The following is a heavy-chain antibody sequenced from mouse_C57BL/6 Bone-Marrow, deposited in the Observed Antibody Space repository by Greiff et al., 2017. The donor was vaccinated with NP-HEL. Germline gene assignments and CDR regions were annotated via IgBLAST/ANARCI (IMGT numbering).Heavy chain of an antibody. D-gene: IGHD1-1*01. J-gene: IGHJ3*01. Sequence: EVHLVESGEGLVKPGGSLKLSCAASGFTFSSYAMSWVRQTPEKRLEWVAYISSGGDYIYYADTVKGRFTISRDNARNTLYLQMSSLKSEDTAMYYCTRDYYGSSGAYWGQGTLVTVSA. V-gene: IGHV5-9-1*02. CDR3: TRDYYGSSGAY. CDR2: ISSGGDYI. CDR1: GFTFSSYA.